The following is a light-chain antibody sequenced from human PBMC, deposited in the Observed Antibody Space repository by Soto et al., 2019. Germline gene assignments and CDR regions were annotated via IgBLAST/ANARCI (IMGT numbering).Light chain of an antibody. CDR1: ESVGTY. J-gene: IGKJ1*01. CDR2: DTS. V-gene: IGKV3-11*01. CDR3: QQGGNRPPRT. Sequence: TLSLSPGESATLSCRASESVGTYLAWYQQRPGQAPRLVIYDTSSRATGIPARFSGSGSGTDFTLTISSLEPEDFAVYYCQQGGNRPPRTFGQGTKVDIK.